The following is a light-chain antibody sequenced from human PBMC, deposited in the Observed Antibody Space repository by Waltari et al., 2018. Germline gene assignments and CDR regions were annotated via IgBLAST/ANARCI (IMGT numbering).Light chain of an antibody. CDR1: QSVGRF. CDR2: QAS. V-gene: IGKV3-20*01. CDR3: QNHERLPAT. Sequence: ELVFTQSPGTLSLSPGERATLACRASQSVGRFLALYQQTPGQAPRLLIYQASNRATGIPDRFSGSGSGTDFSLTISRLEPEDFAVYYCQNHERLPATFGQGTKVEI. J-gene: IGKJ1*01.